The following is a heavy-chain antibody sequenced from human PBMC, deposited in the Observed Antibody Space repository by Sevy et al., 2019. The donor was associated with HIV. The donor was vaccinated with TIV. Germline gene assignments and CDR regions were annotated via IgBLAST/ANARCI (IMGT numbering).Heavy chain of an antibody. CDR2: INPNSGGT. Sequence: ASVKVSCKASGYTFTGYYMHWVRQAPGQGLEWMGWINPNSGGTNYAQKFQGRVTMTRDTSISTAYMELSRLRSDDPAVYYCARPILSGSYYGGGFDYWGQGTLVTVSS. V-gene: IGHV1-2*02. CDR3: ARPILSGSYYGGGFDY. J-gene: IGHJ4*02. D-gene: IGHD1-26*01. CDR1: GYTFTGYY.